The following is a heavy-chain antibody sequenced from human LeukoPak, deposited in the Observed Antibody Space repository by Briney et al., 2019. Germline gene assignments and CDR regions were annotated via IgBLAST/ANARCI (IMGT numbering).Heavy chain of an antibody. CDR3: ARDPRGTRADRLDY. Sequence: SETLSLTCTVSGGSISSGSYYWSWIRQPAGKGLEWIGRIYTSGSTYYNPSLKSRVTISVDRSKNQFSLKLSSVTAADTAVYYCARDPRGTRADRLDYWGQGTLVTVSS. V-gene: IGHV4-61*02. J-gene: IGHJ4*02. CDR2: IYTSGST. CDR1: GGSISSGSYY. D-gene: IGHD1-7*01.